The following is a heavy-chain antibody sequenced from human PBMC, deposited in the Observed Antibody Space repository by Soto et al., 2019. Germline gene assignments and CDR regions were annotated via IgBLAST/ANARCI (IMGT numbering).Heavy chain of an antibody. V-gene: IGHV1-3*01. J-gene: IGHJ5*02. CDR3: ARDPTSFVVVVAATTSVWFAP. Sequence: ASVKVSCKASGYTFTSYAMHWVRQAPGQRLEWMGWINAGNGNTKYSQKFQGRVTITRDTSASTAYMELSSLRSEDTAVYYCARDPTSFVVVVAATTSVWFAPWGQGTLVTVSP. CDR2: INAGNGNT. D-gene: IGHD2-15*01. CDR1: GYTFTSYA.